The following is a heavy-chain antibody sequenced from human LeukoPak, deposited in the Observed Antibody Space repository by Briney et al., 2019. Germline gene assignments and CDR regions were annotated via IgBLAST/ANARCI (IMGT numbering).Heavy chain of an antibody. CDR3: ARQREQDVDF. CDR2: MYYSGST. CDR1: GVSINSSQYY. J-gene: IGHJ4*02. V-gene: IGHV4-39*01. D-gene: IGHD1-26*01. Sequence: PSETLSPTCAVSGVSINSSQYYWGWIRQPPGKGLEWIGTMYYSGSTYYNPSLKSRVTISVDRSKNQFFLNLSSVNAADTAVYYCARQREQDVDFWGQGSLVTVSS.